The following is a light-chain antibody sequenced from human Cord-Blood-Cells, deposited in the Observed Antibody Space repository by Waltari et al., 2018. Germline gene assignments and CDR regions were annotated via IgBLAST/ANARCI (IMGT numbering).Light chain of an antibody. J-gene: IGLJ3*02. CDR2: RNN. CDR1: SSNIGSNY. V-gene: IGLV1-47*01. CDR3: AAWDDSLSGQWV. Sequence: TPGQRVTISCSGSSSNIGSNYVYWYQQLPGTAPKLLIYRNNQRPSGVPDRFSGSKSGTSASLAISGLRSEDEADYYCAAWDDSLSGQWVFGGGTKLTVL.